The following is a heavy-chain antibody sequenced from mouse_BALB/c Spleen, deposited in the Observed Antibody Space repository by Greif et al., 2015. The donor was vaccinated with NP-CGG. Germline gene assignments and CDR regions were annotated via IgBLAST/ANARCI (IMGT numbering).Heavy chain of an antibody. V-gene: IGHV7-3*02. D-gene: IGHD1-1*01. J-gene: IGHJ3*01. Sequence: EVKLVESGGGLVQPGGSLRLSCATSGFTFTDYYMSWVRQPPGKALEWLGFIRKKANGYTTEYSASVKGRFTISRDNSQSILYLQMNTLRAEDSATYYCARPLYYGSSSFAYWGQGTLVTVSA. CDR2: IRKKANGYTT. CDR1: GFTFTDYY. CDR3: ARPLYYGSSSFAY.